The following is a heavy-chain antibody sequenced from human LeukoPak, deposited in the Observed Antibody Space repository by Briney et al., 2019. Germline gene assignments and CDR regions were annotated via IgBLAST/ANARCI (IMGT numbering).Heavy chain of an antibody. CDR3: ASRPAATTWYGVFDY. Sequence: SETLSLTCPVSGASIDSHYWSWIRQSPGKGLEWIGYVFNGGTTNYNPSLNSRVTMSLDTSRAQFSLRLSSVTAADTAIYYCASRPAATTWYGVFDYWSQGTLVTVSS. CDR2: VFNGGTT. V-gene: IGHV4-59*11. D-gene: IGHD3-10*01. CDR1: GASIDSHY. J-gene: IGHJ4*02.